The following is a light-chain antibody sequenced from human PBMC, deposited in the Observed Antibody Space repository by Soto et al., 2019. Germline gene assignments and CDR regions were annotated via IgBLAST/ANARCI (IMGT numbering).Light chain of an antibody. V-gene: IGLV2-8*01. Sequence: QSVLTQPPSASGSPGHSVTICCTGTSSDVGAYIFVSWYQQHPGKAPKLMVYDVNRRPPGVPDRFFGSKSGNTASLTVSGLQAEDEADYYCVSFAGGTYVFGTGTKVTVL. CDR1: SSDVGAYIF. CDR3: VSFAGGTYV. J-gene: IGLJ1*01. CDR2: DVN.